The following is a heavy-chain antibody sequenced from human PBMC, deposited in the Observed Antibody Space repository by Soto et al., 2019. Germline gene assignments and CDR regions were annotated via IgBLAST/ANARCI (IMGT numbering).Heavy chain of an antibody. CDR2: IYWDDEK. V-gene: IGHV2-5*02. CDR1: GFSIDTSGVG. Sequence: QITLKESGPTLVKPTQTLTLTCTFSGFSIDTSGVGVAWIRQPPGKALEWLTLIYWDDEKRYSPSLRSRLTITKDTSENRVVLTMTNMDPVDTATYYCSHMESRVASYGLDVWGQGTTVTVSS. CDR3: SHMESRVASYGLDV. J-gene: IGHJ6*02. D-gene: IGHD3-3*01.